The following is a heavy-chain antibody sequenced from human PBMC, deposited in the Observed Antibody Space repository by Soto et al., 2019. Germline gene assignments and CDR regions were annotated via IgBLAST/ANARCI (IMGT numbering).Heavy chain of an antibody. D-gene: IGHD5-18*01. Sequence: PSETLSLTCTVSGGSISSGDYYWSWIRQPPGRGLEWIGYIYYSGSTYYNPSLKSRITISRDTSKNRFSLNLSSVTAADTAVYYCARSPRGYSYGYFDSWGQGTLVTVSS. CDR3: ARSPRGYSYGYFDS. CDR2: IYYSGST. CDR1: GGSISSGDYY. J-gene: IGHJ4*02. V-gene: IGHV4-30-4*01.